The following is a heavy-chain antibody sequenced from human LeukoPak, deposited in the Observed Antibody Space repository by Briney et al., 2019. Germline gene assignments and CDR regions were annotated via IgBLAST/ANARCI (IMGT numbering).Heavy chain of an antibody. V-gene: IGHV3-30*04. J-gene: IGHJ4*02. CDR2: ISYDGSNK. CDR3: ARTYSSS. Sequence: SGGSLRLSCAGSGFTFSSYAMHWVRQAPGKGLEWVAVISYDGSNKYYADSVKGRFTISRDNSKNTLYLQMNSLRAEDTAVYYCARTYSSSWGEGTLVTVSS. D-gene: IGHD6-13*01. CDR1: GFTFSSYA.